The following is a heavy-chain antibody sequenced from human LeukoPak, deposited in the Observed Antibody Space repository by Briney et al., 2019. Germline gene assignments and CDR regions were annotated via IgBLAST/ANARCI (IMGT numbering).Heavy chain of an antibody. CDR3: ARDARITMVRRLRGLDP. CDR1: GGSISSGGYC. Sequence: SETLSLTCTVSGGSISSGGYCWSWIRQHPGKGLEWIGYIYYSGSTYYNPSLKSRVTISVDTSKNQFSLKLSSVTAADTAVYYCARDARITMVRRLRGLDPWGQGTLVTVSS. CDR2: IYYSGST. V-gene: IGHV4-31*03. D-gene: IGHD3-10*01. J-gene: IGHJ5*02.